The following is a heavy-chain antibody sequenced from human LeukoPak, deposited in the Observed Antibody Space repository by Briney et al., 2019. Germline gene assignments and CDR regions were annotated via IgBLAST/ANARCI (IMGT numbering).Heavy chain of an antibody. D-gene: IGHD2-15*01. CDR2: INPNSGGT. CDR1: GYTFTGYY. J-gene: IGHJ3*02. CDR3: ARGRELAVVADI. Sequence: EASVKVSCKASGYTFTGYYMHWVRQAPGQGLEWMGWINPNSGGTNYAQKFQGRATMTRDTSISTAYMELSSLRSEDTAVYYCARGRELAVVADIWGQGTMVTVSS. V-gene: IGHV1-2*02.